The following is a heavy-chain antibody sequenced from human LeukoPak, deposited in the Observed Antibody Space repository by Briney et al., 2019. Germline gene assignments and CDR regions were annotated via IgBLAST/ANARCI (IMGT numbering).Heavy chain of an antibody. CDR2: INHSGST. J-gene: IGHJ6*02. D-gene: IGHD6-13*01. Sequence: PSETLSLTCAVYGGSFSGYYWSWIRQPPGKGLEWIGEINHSGSTNYNPSLKSRVTISVDTSKNQFSLKLSSVTAADTAVYYCARGLGVVGSIWYNYYYYGMDVWGQGTTVTVSS. V-gene: IGHV4-34*01. CDR3: ARGLGVVGSIWYNYYYYGMDV. CDR1: GGSFSGYY.